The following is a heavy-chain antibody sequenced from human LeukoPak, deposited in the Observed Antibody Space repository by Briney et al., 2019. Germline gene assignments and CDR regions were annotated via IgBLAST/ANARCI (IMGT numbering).Heavy chain of an antibody. Sequence: KSSETLSLTCTVSGGTISSYYWSWIRQPPGKGLEWIGYIYYSGSTNYNPSLKGRVTISVDTYKNQFSLKLNSMTAADTTVYYCGGGGLDYDSSGLIDYWGQGTLVTVSS. V-gene: IGHV4-59*01. CDR1: GGTISSYY. CDR2: IYYSGST. D-gene: IGHD3-22*01. J-gene: IGHJ4*02. CDR3: GGGGLDYDSSGLIDY.